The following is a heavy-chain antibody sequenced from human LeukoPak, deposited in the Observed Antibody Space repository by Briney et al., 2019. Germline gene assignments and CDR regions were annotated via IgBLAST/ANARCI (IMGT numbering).Heavy chain of an antibody. D-gene: IGHD3-10*01. J-gene: IGHJ4*02. CDR2: IYTSGST. CDR1: GGSISSGSYY. V-gene: IGHV4-61*02. Sequence: PSQTLSLTCTVSGGSISSGSYYWSRIRQPAGKGLEWIGRIYTSGSTNYNPSLKSRVTISVDTSKNQFSLKLSSVTAADTAVYYCARGSLVRGVVDYWGQGTLVPVSS. CDR3: ARGSLVRGVVDY.